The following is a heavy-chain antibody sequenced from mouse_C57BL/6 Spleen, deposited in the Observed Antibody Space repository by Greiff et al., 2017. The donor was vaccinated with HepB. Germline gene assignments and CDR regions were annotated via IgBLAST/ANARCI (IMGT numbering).Heavy chain of an antibody. Sequence: LQESGAELVRPGASVTLSCKASGYTFTDYEMHWVKQTPVHGLEWIGAIDPETGGTAYNQKFKGKAILTADKSSSTAYMELRSLTSEDSAVYYCTRGVYGNYVWFAYWGQGTLVTVSA. CDR2: IDPETGGT. CDR3: TRGVYGNYVWFAY. J-gene: IGHJ3*01. V-gene: IGHV1-15*01. D-gene: IGHD2-1*01. CDR1: GYTFTDYE.